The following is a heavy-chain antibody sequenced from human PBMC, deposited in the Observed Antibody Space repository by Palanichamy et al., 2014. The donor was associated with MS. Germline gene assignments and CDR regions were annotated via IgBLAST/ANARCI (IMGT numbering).Heavy chain of an antibody. CDR3: ARHLGNWNYGNWYFDL. J-gene: IGHJ2*01. D-gene: IGHD1-7*01. CDR1: GFTVSSNY. Sequence: EVQLVDSGGGLVQPGGSLRLSCAASGFTVSSNYMSWVRQAPGKGLEWVSVIYSGGSTYYADSVKGRFTISRDNSKNTLYLQMNSRRAEDTAVYYCARHLGNWNYGNWYFDLWGRGTLVTVSS. CDR2: IYSGGST. V-gene: IGHV3-66*04.